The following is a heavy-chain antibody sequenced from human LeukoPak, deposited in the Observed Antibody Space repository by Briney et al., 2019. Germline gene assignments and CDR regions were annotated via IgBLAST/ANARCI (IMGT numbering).Heavy chain of an antibody. J-gene: IGHJ5*02. Sequence: SQTLSLTCAISGDSVSSKSAAWNWIRQSPSRGLEWLGRTYYRSKWHSDYAVSMRSRITINPDTSKNQFSLQLNSVTPEDTAVYYCATDIVVVPTPRGFWFDPWGQGTLVTVSS. V-gene: IGHV6-1*01. CDR2: TYYRSKWHS. CDR3: ATDIVVVPTPRGFWFDP. D-gene: IGHD2-2*01. CDR1: GDSVSSKSAA.